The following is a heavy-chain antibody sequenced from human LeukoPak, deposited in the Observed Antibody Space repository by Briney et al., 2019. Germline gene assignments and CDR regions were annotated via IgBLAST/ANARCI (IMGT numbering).Heavy chain of an antibody. D-gene: IGHD6-13*01. V-gene: IGHV3-7*03. CDR2: IKQDGSEK. CDR1: GFTFSSYW. CDR3: ARDWQQLDHGAFDI. J-gene: IGHJ3*02. Sequence: PGGSLRLSCAASGFTFSSYWMSWVRQAPGKGLEWVANIKQDGSEKYYVDSVKGRFTISRDNAKNSLYLQMNSLRAEDTAVYYCARDWQQLDHGAFDIWGQGTMVTVSS.